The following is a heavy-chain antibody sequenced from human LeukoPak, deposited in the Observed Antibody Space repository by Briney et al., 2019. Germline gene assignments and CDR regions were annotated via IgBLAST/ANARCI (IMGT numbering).Heavy chain of an antibody. Sequence: SETLSLTCTVSGGSISSYYWSWIRQPPGKGLEWIGYIYYSGSTNHNPSLKSRVTISVDTSKNQFSLKLSSVTAADTAVYYCARDQNRAFDIWGQGTMVTVSS. CDR3: ARDQNRAFDI. V-gene: IGHV4-59*01. CDR1: GGSISSYY. CDR2: IYYSGST. J-gene: IGHJ3*02. D-gene: IGHD1-14*01.